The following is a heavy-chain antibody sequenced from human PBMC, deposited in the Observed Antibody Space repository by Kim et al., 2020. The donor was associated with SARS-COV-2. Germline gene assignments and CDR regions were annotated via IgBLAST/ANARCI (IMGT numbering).Heavy chain of an antibody. CDR3: ARALSGYRFDP. V-gene: IGHV3-21*01. CDR2: ISSSSSYI. Sequence: GGSLRLSCAASGFTFSSYSMNWVRQAPGKGLEWVSSISSSSSYIYYADSVKGRFTISRDNAKNSLYLQMNSLRAEDTAVYYCARALSGYRFDPWGQGTLVTVSS. CDR1: GFTFSSYS. J-gene: IGHJ5*02. D-gene: IGHD3-22*01.